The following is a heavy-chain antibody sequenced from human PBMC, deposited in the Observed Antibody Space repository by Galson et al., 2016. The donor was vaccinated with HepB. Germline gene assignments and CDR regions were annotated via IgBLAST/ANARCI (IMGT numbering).Heavy chain of an antibody. D-gene: IGHD6-19*01. CDR2: IDQYGSEK. CDR3: TRDGSGWSAY. J-gene: IGHJ4*02. CDR1: GLTFSRYW. V-gene: IGHV3-7*03. Sequence: SLRLSCAASGLTFSRYWMGWVRQAPVKGLEWVANIDQYGSEKYYVGSVMGRFTISRDNAKNSLYLQMDSLRAEDTALYYCTRDGSGWSAYWAQGTLVTVSS.